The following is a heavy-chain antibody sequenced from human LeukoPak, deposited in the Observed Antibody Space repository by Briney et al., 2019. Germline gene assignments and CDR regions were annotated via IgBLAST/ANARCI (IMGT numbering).Heavy chain of an antibody. J-gene: IGHJ6*02. D-gene: IGHD2-2*01. V-gene: IGHV1-46*01. Sequence: ASVKVSCKVSGYTLTELSMHWVRQAPGKGLEWMGIINPSGGSTSYAQKFQGRVTMTRDTSTSTVYMELSSLRSEDTAVYYCARVYCSSTSCPYDYYYYGMDVWGQGTTVTVSS. CDR1: GYTLTELS. CDR2: INPSGGST. CDR3: ARVYCSSTSCPYDYYYYGMDV.